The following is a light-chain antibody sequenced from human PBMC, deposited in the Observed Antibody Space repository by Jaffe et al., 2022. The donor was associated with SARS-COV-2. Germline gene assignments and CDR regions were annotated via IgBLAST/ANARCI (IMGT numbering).Light chain of an antibody. CDR3: NSRDSSGDQLV. J-gene: IGLJ2*01. CDR1: SLRSYY. V-gene: IGLV3-19*01. Sequence: SSELTQDPAVSVALGQTVRITCRGDSLRSYYASWYQQKPGQAPVLVIYGKNNRPSGIPDRFSGSSSGNTASLTITGAQAEDEADYYCNSRDSSGDQLVFGGGTKVTVL. CDR2: GKN.